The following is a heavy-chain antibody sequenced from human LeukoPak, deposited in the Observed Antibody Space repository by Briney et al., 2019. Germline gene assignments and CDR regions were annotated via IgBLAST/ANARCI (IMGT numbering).Heavy chain of an antibody. CDR3: ARVGHSYDSSGYYHVFDY. Sequence: GASVKVSCKASGYTFTSYDINWVRQATGQGLEWMGWMNPNSGNTGYAQKFQGRVTMTRNTSISTAYMELSSLRSEDTAVYYCARVGHSYDSSGYYHVFDYWGQGTLVTVSS. D-gene: IGHD3-22*01. V-gene: IGHV1-8*01. CDR2: MNPNSGNT. CDR1: GYTFTSYD. J-gene: IGHJ4*02.